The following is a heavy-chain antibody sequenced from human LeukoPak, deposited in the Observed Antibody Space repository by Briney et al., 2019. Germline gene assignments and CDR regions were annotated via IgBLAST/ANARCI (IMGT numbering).Heavy chain of an antibody. J-gene: IGHJ4*02. V-gene: IGHV3-21*01. CDR3: ASSYSSDWYSRWIDY. D-gene: IGHD6-19*01. CDR1: GFTFSSYS. CDR2: ISSSSSYI. Sequence: PGGSLRLSCAASGFTFSSYSMNWVRQAPGKGLEWVSSISSSSSYIYYADSVKGRFTISRDNAKNSLYLQMNSLRAEDTAVYYCASSYSSDWYSRWIDYWGQGTLVTVSS.